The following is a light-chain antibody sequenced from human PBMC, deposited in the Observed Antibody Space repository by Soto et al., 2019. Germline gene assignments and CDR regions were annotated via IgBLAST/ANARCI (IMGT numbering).Light chain of an antibody. CDR2: DAS. CDR3: QQYNSYSWT. Sequence: IQMTQYPSTLSASLGDRFSITCRASQSISSWLAWYQQKPGKAPKLLIYDASSLESGVPSRFSGSGSGTEFTLTISSLQPDDFATYYCQQYNSYSWTFGQGTKVAIK. CDR1: QSISSW. J-gene: IGKJ1*01. V-gene: IGKV1-5*01.